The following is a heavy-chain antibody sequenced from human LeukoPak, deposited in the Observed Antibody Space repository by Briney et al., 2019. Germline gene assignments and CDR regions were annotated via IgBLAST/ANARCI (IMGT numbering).Heavy chain of an antibody. J-gene: IGHJ4*02. Sequence: GGSLRLSCAASGFTSSSYGMHWVRQAPGKGLEWVAVISYDGSNKYYADSVKGRSTISRDNSKNTLYLQMNSLRAEDTAVYYCARGRQGGYYDFWNQDYWGQGTLVTVSS. D-gene: IGHD3-3*01. CDR2: ISYDGSNK. CDR3: ARGRQGGYYDFWNQDY. V-gene: IGHV3-30*19. CDR1: GFTSSSYG.